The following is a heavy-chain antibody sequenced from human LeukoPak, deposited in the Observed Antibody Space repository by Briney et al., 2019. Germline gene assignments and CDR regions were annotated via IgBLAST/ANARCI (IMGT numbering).Heavy chain of an antibody. Sequence: GGSLRLSCAASGFSLSTYWMSWVRQAPGKGLEWVANIKQDESEKDYVDSVKGRFTISRDNSKNTLYLQMNSLRAGDTAIYYCAKDRRLASFDYGGQGTLVTVSS. V-gene: IGHV3-7*03. D-gene: IGHD6-25*01. CDR2: IKQDESEK. J-gene: IGHJ4*02. CDR1: GFSLSTYW. CDR3: AKDRRLASFDY.